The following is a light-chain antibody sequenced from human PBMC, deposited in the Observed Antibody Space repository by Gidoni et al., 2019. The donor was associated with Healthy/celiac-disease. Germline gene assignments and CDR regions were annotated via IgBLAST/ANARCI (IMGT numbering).Light chain of an antibody. Sequence: QSALTQPRSVSGPPGQSVTISCTGTSSDVGGYNYVSWYQQHPGKAPKLMIYDVSKRPSGVPDRFSGSKSGNTASLTISGLQAEDEADYYCCSYAGVVFGGGTKLTVL. CDR1: SSDVGGYNY. CDR2: DVS. J-gene: IGLJ2*01. CDR3: CSYAGVV. V-gene: IGLV2-11*01.